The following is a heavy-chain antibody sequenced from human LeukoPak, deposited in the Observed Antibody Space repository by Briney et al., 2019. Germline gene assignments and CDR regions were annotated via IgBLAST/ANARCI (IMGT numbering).Heavy chain of an antibody. D-gene: IGHD6-6*01. CDR2: MNPNSGNT. J-gene: IGHJ4*02. CDR1: GYTFTSYD. V-gene: IGHV1-8*01. CDR3: ARGMWQGQLVDY. Sequence: ASVKVSGMASGYTFTSYDITWVRQATGQGLEWMGWMNPNSGNTGYAQKFQGRVTMTRNTSISTAYMELSSLRSEDTAVYYCARGMWQGQLVDYWGQGTLVTVSS.